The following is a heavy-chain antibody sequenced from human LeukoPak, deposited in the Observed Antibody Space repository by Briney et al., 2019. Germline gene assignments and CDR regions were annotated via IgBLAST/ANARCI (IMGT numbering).Heavy chain of an antibody. Sequence: GESLKISRKGSGYSFISYWIGWVRQMPGKGLEWMGIIYPGDSDTRYSPSFQGQDTISADKSISTAYLQWSSLKASDTAMYYCARRSPPDYGDYADWFDPWGQGTLVTVSS. J-gene: IGHJ5*02. CDR1: GYSFISYW. V-gene: IGHV5-51*01. D-gene: IGHD4-17*01. CDR3: ARRSPPDYGDYADWFDP. CDR2: IYPGDSDT.